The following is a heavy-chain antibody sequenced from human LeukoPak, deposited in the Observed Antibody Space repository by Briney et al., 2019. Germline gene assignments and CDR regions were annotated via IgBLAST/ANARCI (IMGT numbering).Heavy chain of an antibody. CDR2: ISSGGSTV. Sequence: PGGSLRLSWAASGFTLNNHEMHRVRRAPGKGLEWGSYISSGGSTVYYATSVKGLFTLSKDNAKNSLYPQMSSMGVEDTAVYSCARGGSFVEYWGQGNLVSVSS. J-gene: IGHJ4*02. V-gene: IGHV3-48*03. CDR1: GFTLNNHE. D-gene: IGHD3-10*01. CDR3: ARGGSFVEY.